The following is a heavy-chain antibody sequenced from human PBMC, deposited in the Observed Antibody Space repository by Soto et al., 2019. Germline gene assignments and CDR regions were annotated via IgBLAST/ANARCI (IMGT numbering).Heavy chain of an antibody. V-gene: IGHV3-30*18. CDR3: VKDDSCGGDCYPFFDY. CDR2: ITYDGSKT. Sequence: GGSLRLSCAASGFTFGSSGMHWVRQAPGKGLEWVAVITYDGSKTYYADSVKGRFTISRDNSKNTLYLLMNSLRVEDTAVFYCVKDDSCGGDCYPFFDYWGQGTLVTVSS. CDR1: GFTFGSSG. D-gene: IGHD2-21*02. J-gene: IGHJ4*02.